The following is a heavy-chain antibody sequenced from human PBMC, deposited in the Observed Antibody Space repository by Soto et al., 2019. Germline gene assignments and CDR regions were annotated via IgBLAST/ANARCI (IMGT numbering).Heavy chain of an antibody. D-gene: IGHD4-17*01. CDR1: GYTFAAYY. V-gene: IGHV1-2*02. CDR2: INPTSGGT. CDR3: ARDPDYGDYWGYFFDS. J-gene: IGHJ4*02. Sequence: ASVNVSCKTSGYTFAAYYIHWIRQAPGQGLGWMGWINPTSGGTVFAQNFQDRVTMTRDTSISTAYMELRRLNSDDTAVYYCARDPDYGDYWGYFFDSWGQGTPVTVSS.